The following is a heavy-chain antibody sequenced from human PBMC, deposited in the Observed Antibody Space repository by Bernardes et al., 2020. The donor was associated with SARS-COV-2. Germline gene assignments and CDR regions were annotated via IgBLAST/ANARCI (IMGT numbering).Heavy chain of an antibody. CDR3: ARDPDPYDYVWGSYTSYYYGMDV. J-gene: IGHJ6*02. CDR2: ISSSSSYI. CDR1: GFTFSSYS. D-gene: IGHD3-16*01. V-gene: IGHV3-21*01. Sequence: GGSLRLSCAASGFTFSSYSMNWVRQAPGKGLEWVSSISSSSSYIYYADSVKGRFTISRDNAKNSLYLQMNSLRAEDTAVYYCARDPDPYDYVWGSYTSYYYGMDVWGQGTTVTVSS.